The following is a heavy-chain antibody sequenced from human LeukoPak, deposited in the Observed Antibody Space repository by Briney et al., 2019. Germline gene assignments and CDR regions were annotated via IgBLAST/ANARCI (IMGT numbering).Heavy chain of an antibody. V-gene: IGHV1-69*13. CDR3: ARVYSYGYLDY. J-gene: IGHJ4*02. CDR2: IIPIFGTA. Sequence: GASVKVSCKTSGYSFTNYGITWVRQAPGQGLEWMGGIIPIFGTANYAQKFQGRVTITADESTSTAYMELSSLRSEDTAVYYCARVYSYGYLDYWGQGTLVTVSS. CDR1: GYSFTNYG. D-gene: IGHD5-18*01.